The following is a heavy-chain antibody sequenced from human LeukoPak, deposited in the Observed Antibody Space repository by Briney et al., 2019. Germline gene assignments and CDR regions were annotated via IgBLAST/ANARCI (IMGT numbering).Heavy chain of an antibody. J-gene: IGHJ3*02. CDR1: GYTFTSYY. Sequence: ASVKVSCKASGYTFTSYYMHWVRQAPGQGLEWMGIINPSGGSTSYAQKFQGRVTMTRDTSTSTVYMELSSLRSEDTAVYYCARDYYDSSGFFALPSRTSYAFDIWGQGTTVTVSS. CDR3: ARDYYDSSGFFALPSRTSYAFDI. D-gene: IGHD3-22*01. V-gene: IGHV1-46*01. CDR2: INPSGGST.